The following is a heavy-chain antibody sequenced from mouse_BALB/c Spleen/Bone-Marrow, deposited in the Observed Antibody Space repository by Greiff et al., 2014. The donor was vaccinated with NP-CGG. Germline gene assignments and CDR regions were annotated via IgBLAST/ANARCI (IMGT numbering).Heavy chain of an antibody. CDR2: INPDSSTI. V-gene: IGHV4-1*02. CDR1: GFDFSRYW. CDR3: ARNGYYGWIAY. J-gene: IGHJ3*01. D-gene: IGHD2-3*01. Sequence: VQLKESGGGLVRPGGSLKLSCAASGFDFSRYWMTWVRQAPGKGLEWIGEINPDSSTINYTPSLKDKFIISRDNAKNTLYLQMSKVRSDDTALYYCARNGYYGWIAYWGQGTLVTVSA.